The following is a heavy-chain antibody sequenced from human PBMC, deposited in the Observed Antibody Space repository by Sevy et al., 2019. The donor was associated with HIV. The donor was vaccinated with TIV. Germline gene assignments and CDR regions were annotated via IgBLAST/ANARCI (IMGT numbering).Heavy chain of an antibody. CDR2: IYKTGST. CDR3: ARVPRGQLWYSGSLGGYYYHMDV. D-gene: IGHD3-16*01. Sequence: SETLSLSCSVSGGSVSSGTYYWSWIRQPPGKGLEWIGHIYKTGSTNYKLSLQSRVTISVDTSTNQFSLRLRDVTAADTAVYYCARVPRGQLWYSGSLGGYYYHMDVWGKGTTVTVSS. J-gene: IGHJ6*03. CDR1: GGSVSSGTYY. V-gene: IGHV4-61*01.